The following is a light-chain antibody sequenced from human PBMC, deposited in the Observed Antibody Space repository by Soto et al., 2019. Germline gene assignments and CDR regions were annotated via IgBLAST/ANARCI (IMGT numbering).Light chain of an antibody. CDR3: CSYVGGYSYV. V-gene: IGLV2-11*01. CDR1: SSDVGDYNS. Sequence: ALTQPRSVSGSPGQSVTVSCIGTSSDVGDYNSVSWYQQHPGKAPKLMIYDVSKRPSGVPDRFSGSKPGNTASLTISGLQAEDEADYYCCSYVGGYSYVFGIGTKVTVL. CDR2: DVS. J-gene: IGLJ1*01.